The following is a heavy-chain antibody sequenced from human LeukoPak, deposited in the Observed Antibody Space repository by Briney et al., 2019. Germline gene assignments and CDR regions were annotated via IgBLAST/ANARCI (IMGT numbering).Heavy chain of an antibody. CDR2: IREDGSGT. V-gene: IGHV3-7*01. D-gene: IGHD3-10*01. Sequence: GGSLRLSCGASGFTLSKYWMSWVRQAPGKGLEWVANIREDGSGTYYVESVKGRFTVFRDSAKNSLYLQMNSLRAEDTATYYCAKDLWDSWGQGTLVTVSS. CDR3: AKDLWDS. CDR1: GFTLSKYW. J-gene: IGHJ4*02.